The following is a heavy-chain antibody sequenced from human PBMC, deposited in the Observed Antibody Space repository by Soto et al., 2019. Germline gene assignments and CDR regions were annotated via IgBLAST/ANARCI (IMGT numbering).Heavy chain of an antibody. CDR1: GDSISSSGYY. CDR2: IYNGGST. J-gene: IGHJ4*02. D-gene: IGHD6-19*01. Sequence: SETLSLTCTVSGDSISSSGYYWSWIRQHPRKGLEWIGNIYNGGSTYYNPSLKSRITISVDSSKNQFSLKLSSVTAADTAVYYCARDKDGYSSGFDYWGQVTLFTFSS. V-gene: IGHV4-31*03. CDR3: ARDKDGYSSGFDY.